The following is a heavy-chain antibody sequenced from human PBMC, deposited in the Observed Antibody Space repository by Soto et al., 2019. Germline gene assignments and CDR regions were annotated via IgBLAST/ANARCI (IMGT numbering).Heavy chain of an antibody. D-gene: IGHD5-12*01. CDR2: IYYSGSS. Sequence: SETLSLTCTVSGGSISSGHYWSWIRQHPGKGLVCIWYIYYSGSSYYNPSLKSRVTISVDTFKNQFSLKLSSVTAADTAVYYCAREEGGGYDHRWFDPWGQGTLVTVSS. CDR3: AREEGGGYDHRWFDP. CDR1: GGSISSGHY. V-gene: IGHV4-31*03. J-gene: IGHJ5*02.